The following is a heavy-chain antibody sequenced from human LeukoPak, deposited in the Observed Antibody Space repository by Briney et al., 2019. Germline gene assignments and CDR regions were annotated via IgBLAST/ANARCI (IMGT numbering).Heavy chain of an antibody. V-gene: IGHV4-4*07. D-gene: IGHD1-26*01. CDR3: ARLGSSEEPVPYYYYYMDV. CDR1: GGSISNYY. Sequence: SETLSLTCTVSGGSISNYYWNWIRQPAGKGLEWIGRSSGSNTYNPSLKSRVTMSIDTSKNQVSLKLTSVTAADTAVYYCARLGSSEEPVPYYYYYMDVWGKGTTVTVSS. J-gene: IGHJ6*03. CDR2: SSGSN.